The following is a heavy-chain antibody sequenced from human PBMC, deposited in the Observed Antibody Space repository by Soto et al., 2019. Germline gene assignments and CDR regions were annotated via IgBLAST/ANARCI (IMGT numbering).Heavy chain of an antibody. CDR3: AREKKHQSLGGRFGMDV. D-gene: IGHD2-2*01. Sequence: GGSLRLSCAVSGFIFSDFSMNWVRQAPGKGLEWVASIGSSGGYIFYADSVKGRFTISRDNAKKSLDLQINSLRAEGTAVYYCAREKKHQSLGGRFGMDVWGQGTTVTVSS. V-gene: IGHV3-21*01. CDR2: IGSSGGYI. CDR1: GFIFSDFS. J-gene: IGHJ6*02.